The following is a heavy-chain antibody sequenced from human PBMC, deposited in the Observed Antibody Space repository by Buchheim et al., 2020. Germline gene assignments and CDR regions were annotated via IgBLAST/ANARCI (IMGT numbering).Heavy chain of an antibody. D-gene: IGHD2-2*01. Sequence: QVQLVESGGGVVQPGRSLRLSCAASGFTFSSYGMHWVRQAPGKGLEWVAVISYDGSNKYYADSVKGRFTISRDNSKNTLYLQMNSLRAEDTAVYYCARDLSSPRGTSSCGYWGQGTL. V-gene: IGHV3-33*05. J-gene: IGHJ4*02. CDR3: ARDLSSPRGTSSCGY. CDR2: ISYDGSNK. CDR1: GFTFSSYG.